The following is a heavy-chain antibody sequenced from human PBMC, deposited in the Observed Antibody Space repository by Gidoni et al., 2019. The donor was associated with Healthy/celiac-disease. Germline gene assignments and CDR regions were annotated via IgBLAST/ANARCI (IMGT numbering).Heavy chain of an antibody. V-gene: IGHV1-69*01. D-gene: IGHD2-21*02. CDR3: ASAYCGGDCYRGYYYYGMDV. CDR1: GGTFSSYA. J-gene: IGHJ6*02. Sequence: QVQLVQSGAEVEKPGSSVKVSCKASGGTFSSYAISWVRQAPGQGLEWMGGIIPIFGTANYAQKFQGRVTITADESTSTAYMELSSLRSEDTAVYYCASAYCGGDCYRGYYYYGMDVWGQGTTVTVSS. CDR2: IIPIFGTA.